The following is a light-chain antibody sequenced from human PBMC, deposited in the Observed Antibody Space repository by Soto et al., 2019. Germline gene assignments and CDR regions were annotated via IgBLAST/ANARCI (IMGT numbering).Light chain of an antibody. CDR3: QQANTFPVT. J-gene: IGKJ3*01. Sequence: DIQMTQSPSFVSASVGDSVTITCRASQAVSTWLAWYQQKPGDAPKLLIYAASTLQSGVPSRFSGSGSGTVFTLTISSLQPEDFATYYCQQANTFPVTVGPGTKVDSK. V-gene: IGKV1-12*01. CDR2: AAS. CDR1: QAVSTW.